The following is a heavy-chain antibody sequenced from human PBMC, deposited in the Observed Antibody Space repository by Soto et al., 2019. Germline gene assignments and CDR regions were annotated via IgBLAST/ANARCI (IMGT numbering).Heavy chain of an antibody. D-gene: IGHD3-10*01. J-gene: IGHJ5*02. CDR2: ISYDGSNK. CDR1: GFTFSSYG. V-gene: IGHV3-30*18. CDR3: AKEGLLWFGELWDNWFDP. Sequence: QVQLVESGGGVVQPGRSLRLSCAASGFTFSSYGMHWVRQAPGKGLEWVAVISYDGSNKYYADSVKGRFTISRDNSKNTLYLQMNSLRAEDTAVYYCAKEGLLWFGELWDNWFDPWGQGTLVTVSS.